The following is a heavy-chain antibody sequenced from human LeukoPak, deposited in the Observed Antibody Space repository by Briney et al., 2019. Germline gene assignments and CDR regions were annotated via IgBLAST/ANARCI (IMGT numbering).Heavy chain of an antibody. D-gene: IGHD3-3*01. CDR3: ARESGGLGGGFDY. Sequence: SETLSLTCAVSGGSISSGGYSWSWIRQPPGKGLEWIGYIYHSGSTYYNPSLKSRVTISVDRSKNQFSLKLSSVTAADTAVYYCARESGGLGGGFDYWDQGTLVTVSS. CDR1: GGSISSGGYS. J-gene: IGHJ4*02. CDR2: IYHSGST. V-gene: IGHV4-30-2*01.